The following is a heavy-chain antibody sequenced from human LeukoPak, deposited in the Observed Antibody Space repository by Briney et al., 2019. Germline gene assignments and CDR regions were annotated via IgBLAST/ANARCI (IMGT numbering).Heavy chain of an antibody. CDR2: ISAYNGNT. CDR3: AAGSSWYSGGPSDFDY. D-gene: IGHD6-13*01. J-gene: IGHJ4*02. CDR1: GYTFTGYY. V-gene: IGHV1-18*04. Sequence: ASVRVSCKASGYTFTGYYIHWVRQAPGQGLEWVGWISAYNGNTNYAQKLQGRVTMTTDTSTSTAYMELRSLRSGDTAVYYCAAGSSWYSGGPSDFDYWGQGTLVTVSS.